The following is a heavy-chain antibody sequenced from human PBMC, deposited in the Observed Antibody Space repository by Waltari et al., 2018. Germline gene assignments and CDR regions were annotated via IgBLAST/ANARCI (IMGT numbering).Heavy chain of an antibody. D-gene: IGHD1-20*01. CDR1: GFRLSAFP. Sequence: EVHLLESGGVLTRPGGSLRLPCAASGFRLSAFPRSWVRQAPGKGLEWVSSISGGGGNTYYAASVEGRFIISRDNSKNTVSLEMTSLRAEDTAIYYCAKEHTVTGARPFDYWGRGTLVTVSS. CDR3: AKEHTVTGARPFDY. V-gene: IGHV3-23*01. J-gene: IGHJ4*02. CDR2: ISGGGGNT.